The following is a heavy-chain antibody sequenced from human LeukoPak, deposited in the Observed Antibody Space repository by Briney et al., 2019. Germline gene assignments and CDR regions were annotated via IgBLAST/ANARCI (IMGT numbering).Heavy chain of an antibody. V-gene: IGHV3-30-3*01. CDR1: GFTFSTYA. CDR3: ARDTRGDYYDSSGYFDY. J-gene: IGHJ4*02. Sequence: GGSLRLSCAASGFTFSTYAMHWVRQAPGKGLEWVPVISYDGSNKYYADSVKGRFTISRDNSKNTLYLQMNSLRAEDTAVYYCARDTRGDYYDSSGYFDYWAREPWSPSPQ. D-gene: IGHD3-22*01. CDR2: ISYDGSNK.